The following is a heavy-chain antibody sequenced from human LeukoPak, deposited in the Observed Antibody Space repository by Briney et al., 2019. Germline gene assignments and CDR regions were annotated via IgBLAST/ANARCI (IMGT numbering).Heavy chain of an antibody. D-gene: IGHD3-10*01. CDR1: GFTFSSYS. Sequence: KTGGSLRLSCAASGFTFSSYSMHWVRQAPGKGLEWVSTTSSSGTYMYYADSVKGRFTISRDNAKNSLYLQMNSLRAEDTAVYYCARDQTIGTYDWGQGTLVTVSS. CDR2: TSSSGTYM. V-gene: IGHV3-21*01. CDR3: ARDQTIGTYD. J-gene: IGHJ4*02.